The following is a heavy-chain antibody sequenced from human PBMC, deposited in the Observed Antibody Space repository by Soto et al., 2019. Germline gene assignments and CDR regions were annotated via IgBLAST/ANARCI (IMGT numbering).Heavy chain of an antibody. D-gene: IGHD5-18*01. J-gene: IGHJ4*02. CDR3: ARAGPFGDTRTVVFH. Sequence: QVHLQESGPGLVRPSETLSLTCAVCGDSVGSGSYYWTWFRQPPGKGLEFVGPIYHTGSTNNNLSLLTRLTLSGDTSKNPFSLRLRFVTPADTCMYYCARAGPFGDTRTVVFHWGQGVLVTVSS. CDR2: IYHTGST. CDR1: GDSVGSGSYY. V-gene: IGHV4-61*03.